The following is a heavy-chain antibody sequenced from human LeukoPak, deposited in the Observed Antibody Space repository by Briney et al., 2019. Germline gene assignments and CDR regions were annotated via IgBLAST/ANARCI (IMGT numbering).Heavy chain of an antibody. Sequence: ASVKVSCKASGYTFTGYYMHWVRQAPGQGLEWMGGINPNSAGTNYAQKFQGRVTMTRDTSISTAYMELSRLRSDDTAVYYCARDTSRDGYNVDYWGQGTLVTVSS. CDR1: GYTFTGYY. V-gene: IGHV1-2*02. D-gene: IGHD5-24*01. CDR3: ARDTSRDGYNVDY. J-gene: IGHJ4*02. CDR2: INPNSAGT.